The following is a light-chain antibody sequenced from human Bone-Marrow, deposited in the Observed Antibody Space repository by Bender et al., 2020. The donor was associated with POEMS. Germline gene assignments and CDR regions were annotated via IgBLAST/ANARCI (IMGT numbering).Light chain of an antibody. Sequence: QSVLTQPPSASGTPGQRVTISCSGSSSNIGTNPVNWYQQLPGTAPKLLIYINNQRPSGVPDRFSGSKSGTSASLAIRGVQSEDEAEYYCAAWEDRLNGWVFGGGTKLTVL. J-gene: IGLJ3*02. CDR1: SSNIGTNP. V-gene: IGLV1-44*01. CDR2: INN. CDR3: AAWEDRLNGWV.